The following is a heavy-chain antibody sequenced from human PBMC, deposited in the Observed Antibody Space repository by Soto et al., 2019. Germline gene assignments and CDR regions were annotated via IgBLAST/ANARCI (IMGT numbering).Heavy chain of an antibody. Sequence: SETLSLTCTVSGGSISSGDYYWSWIRQPPGKGLEWIGYIYYSGSTYYNPSLKSRVTISVDTSKNQFSLKLSSVTAADTAVYYCDRGAAYSGSWDYFDYWGQGTLVTVYS. CDR2: IYYSGST. J-gene: IGHJ4*02. CDR1: GGSISSGDYY. V-gene: IGHV4-30-4*01. CDR3: DRGAAYSGSWDYFDY. D-gene: IGHD1-26*01.